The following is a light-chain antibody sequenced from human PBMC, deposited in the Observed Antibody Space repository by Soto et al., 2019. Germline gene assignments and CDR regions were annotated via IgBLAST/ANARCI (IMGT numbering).Light chain of an antibody. CDR1: QNLGTLY. CDR3: QQYGNSPQT. CDR2: SAS. J-gene: IGKJ1*01. V-gene: IGKV3-20*01. Sequence: EIVLTQSPGTLSLSPGERGTLSCRASQNLGTLYLAWFQQKSGQAPRLLIYSASRRATGIPDRFTGSGSGTDFTLTINRVEPEDFAVYYCQQYGNSPQTFGQGTKVDIK.